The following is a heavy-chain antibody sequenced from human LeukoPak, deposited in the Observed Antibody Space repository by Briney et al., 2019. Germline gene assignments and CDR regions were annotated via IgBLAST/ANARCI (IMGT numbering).Heavy chain of an antibody. CDR3: ATEVGQWLVRT. CDR2: ISHSGST. J-gene: IGHJ5*02. CDR1: GYSISNDYY. Sequence: SETLSLTCVVSGYSISNDYYWGWIRQPPGRGLEWIGSISHSGSTYYNPSLKSRVTISADTSKNQFSLKLSSVTAVDTAVYYCATEVGQWLVRTWGQGTPVTVSS. V-gene: IGHV4-38-2*01. D-gene: IGHD6-19*01.